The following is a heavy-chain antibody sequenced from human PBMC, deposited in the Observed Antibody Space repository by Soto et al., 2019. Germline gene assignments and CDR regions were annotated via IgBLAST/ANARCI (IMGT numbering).Heavy chain of an antibody. J-gene: IGHJ4*02. CDR3: AKGADFWSGHFDY. Sequence: GGSLRLSCAASGFTFSSYAMSWVRQAPGKGLEWVSAISGSGGSTCYADSVKGRLTISRDNSKNTLYLQMNSLRAEDTAVYYCAKGADFWSGHFDYWGQGTLVTVSS. D-gene: IGHD3-3*01. CDR1: GFTFSSYA. V-gene: IGHV3-23*01. CDR2: ISGSGGST.